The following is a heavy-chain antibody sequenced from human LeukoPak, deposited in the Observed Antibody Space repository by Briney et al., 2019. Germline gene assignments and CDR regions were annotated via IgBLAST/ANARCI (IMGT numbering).Heavy chain of an antibody. CDR3: ASLIGREYSSSSPHGMDV. J-gene: IGHJ6*02. CDR2: IYPGDSDT. V-gene: IGHV5-51*01. CDR1: GYSFTSYW. D-gene: IGHD6-6*01. Sequence: GESLKISCKGSGYSFTSYWIGWVRQMPGKGLEWMGIIYPGDSDTRYSPSFQGQVTISADKSISTAYLQWSSLKASDTAMYYCASLIGREYSSSSPHGMDVWGQGTTVTVSS.